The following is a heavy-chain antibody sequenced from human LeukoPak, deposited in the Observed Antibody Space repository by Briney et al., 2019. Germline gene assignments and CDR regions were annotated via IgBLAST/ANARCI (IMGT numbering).Heavy chain of an antibody. J-gene: IGHJ4*02. D-gene: IGHD6-19*01. CDR2: ISSSSTI. CDR3: ARDLKIAVAGTLAY. V-gene: IGHV3-48*01. CDR1: GFTFSSYS. Sequence: GSLRLSCAASGFTFSSYSMNWVRQAPGKGLEWVSYISSSSTIYYADSVKGRFTISRDNAKNSLYLQMNSLRAEDTAVYYCARDLKIAVAGTLAYWGQGTLVTVSS.